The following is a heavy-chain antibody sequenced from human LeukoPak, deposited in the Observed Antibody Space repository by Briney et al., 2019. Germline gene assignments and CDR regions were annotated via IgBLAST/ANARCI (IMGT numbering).Heavy chain of an antibody. CDR3: AGWVWTVSRVEYFED. V-gene: IGHV4-59*01. CDR1: GGSMSSYY. Sequence: SETLSLTCTVSGGSMSSYYWSWVRQPPGKGLEWIWNIHHSGCTNYLSSLKSRVTMSIDTPKNLFSRNLSSVTAADTAVFYCAGWVWTVSRVEYFEDWGQGSLVTVSS. D-gene: IGHD3/OR15-3a*01. J-gene: IGHJ1*01. CDR2: IHHSGCT.